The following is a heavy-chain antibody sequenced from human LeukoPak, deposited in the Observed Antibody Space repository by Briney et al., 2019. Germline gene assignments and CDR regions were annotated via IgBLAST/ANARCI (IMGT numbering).Heavy chain of an antibody. J-gene: IGHJ3*02. CDR2: IYSSATT. V-gene: IGHV4-4*07. CDR3: ARGRYCTATICGGGDAFDI. Sequence: SETLSLTCTVSGGSISTYYWSWLRQPAGKGLEWIGRIYSSATTNLNPSLKSRVTLSIDASKNQVSLRLSSVTAADTAVYYCARGRYCTATICGGGDAFDIWGQGTVVIVSS. D-gene: IGHD2-8*02. CDR1: GGSISTYY.